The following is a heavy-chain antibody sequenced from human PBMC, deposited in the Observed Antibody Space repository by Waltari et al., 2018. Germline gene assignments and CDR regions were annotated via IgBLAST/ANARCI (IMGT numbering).Heavy chain of an antibody. V-gene: IGHV1-69-2*01. CDR2: VDPEDGET. CDR1: GYTFSDYY. D-gene: IGHD6-19*01. J-gene: IGHJ3*01. CDR3: ATALGDSSSASRPFDF. Sequence: EVQLLQSGAELKEPGTTVRISCKVSGYTFSDYYIHWVQQAPGKGLRWMGLVDPEDGETIYADNVQGRVTISADTSTDTAFMELRSLRSEDTAVFYCATALGDSSSASRPFDFWGQGTMITVSS.